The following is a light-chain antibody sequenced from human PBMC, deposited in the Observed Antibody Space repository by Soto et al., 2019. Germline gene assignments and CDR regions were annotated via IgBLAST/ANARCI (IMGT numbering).Light chain of an antibody. Sequence: QSVLTQPASVSGSPGQSITISCTGTSSDVGGYNYVSRYQHHPGKAPKLIIFDVSNRPSGVSNPFSGSKSGNTASLTISALQPEDGADYYCSSYTPSNTRQIVFGTGTKVTVL. V-gene: IGLV2-14*03. CDR2: DVS. J-gene: IGLJ1*01. CDR1: SSDVGGYNY. CDR3: SSYTPSNTRQIV.